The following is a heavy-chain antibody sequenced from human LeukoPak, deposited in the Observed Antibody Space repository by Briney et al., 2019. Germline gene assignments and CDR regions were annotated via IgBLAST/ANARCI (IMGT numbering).Heavy chain of an antibody. D-gene: IGHD5-18*01. CDR3: ARDPGYGYSGAFDI. J-gene: IGHJ3*02. CDR1: GFTFSTYS. CDR2: VTGTSSPI. V-gene: IGHV3-48*01. Sequence: GGSLRLSCEVSGFTFSTYSMKWVRQAPGKGLEWVSYVTGTSSPIFYADSVKGRFTISRDNAKNSLYLQMNSLRAEDTAVYYCARDPGYGYSGAFDIWGQGTMVTVSS.